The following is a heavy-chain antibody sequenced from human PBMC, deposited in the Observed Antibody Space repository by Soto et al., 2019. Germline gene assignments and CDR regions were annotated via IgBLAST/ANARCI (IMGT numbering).Heavy chain of an antibody. CDR1: GYYFSSYW. J-gene: IGHJ4*02. Sequence: PGESLKISCKGSGYYFSSYWIAWVRQLPGRGLEWMGIIYPRDSDTRYSPSFQGQVTISADKSITTAYLQWSSLKASDTAMYYCARGGICSSSSCLFAYWGQGTLVPVSS. D-gene: IGHD2-15*01. CDR2: IYPRDSDT. V-gene: IGHV5-51*01. CDR3: ARGGICSSSSCLFAY.